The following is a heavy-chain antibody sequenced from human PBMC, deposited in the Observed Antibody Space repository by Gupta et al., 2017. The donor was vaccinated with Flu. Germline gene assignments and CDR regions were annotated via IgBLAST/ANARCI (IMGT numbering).Heavy chain of an antibody. CDR3: TTDLSGGYAYDV. J-gene: IGHJ3*01. Sequence: EVQLVESGGALVKPGGSLRLSCTASGFTFTNAWMTWVRQSPGRGLEWVGRIKSNPDGGTSDYSAPVKGRFSISRDDSKNTLHLQMNSLKTGDTAVYYCTTDLSGGYAYDVWGQGTVVTVSS. CDR1: GFTFTNAW. CDR2: IKSNPDGGTS. D-gene: IGHD2-15*01. V-gene: IGHV3-15*02.